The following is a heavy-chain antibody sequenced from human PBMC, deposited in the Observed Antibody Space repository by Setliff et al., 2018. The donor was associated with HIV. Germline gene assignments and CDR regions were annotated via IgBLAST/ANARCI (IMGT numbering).Heavy chain of an antibody. J-gene: IGHJ2*01. D-gene: IGHD5-12*01. CDR3: ARRGVVIGGGYEGWYFDL. Sequence: GASVKVSCKASGGTFSSYAISWVRQAPGQGLEWMGGIIPILGIANYAQKFQGRVTITADKSTSTAYMELSSLRSEDTAVYYCARRGVVIGGGYEGWYFDLWGRGTLVTVSS. CDR2: IIPILGIA. V-gene: IGHV1-69*10. CDR1: GGTFSSYA.